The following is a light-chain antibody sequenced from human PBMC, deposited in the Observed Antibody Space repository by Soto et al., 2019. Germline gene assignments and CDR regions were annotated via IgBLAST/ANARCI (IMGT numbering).Light chain of an antibody. J-gene: IGKJ1*01. CDR3: QQYNDYWT. V-gene: IGKV1-5*03. CDR1: QTISSW. Sequence: DIQMTQSPSTLSGSVGDRVTITCRASQTISSWLAWYQQKPGKAPKLLIYKASTLKSGVPSRFSGSGSGTEFTLTISSLQPDDFVTYYCQQYNDYWTFGQGTKV. CDR2: KAS.